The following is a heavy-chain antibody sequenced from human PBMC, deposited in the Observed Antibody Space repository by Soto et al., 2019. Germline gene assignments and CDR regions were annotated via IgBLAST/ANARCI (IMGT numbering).Heavy chain of an antibody. CDR2: VSPHGANT. CDR3: ATEGAKTTWNFDY. CDR1: GFTFGSCG. J-gene: IGHJ4*02. Sequence: XVFLLLSCVASGFTFGSCGMNWVRQAPGKGLEWVAGVSPHGANTYYADSVRGRFIISRDDSRNTVSLDMNSLRGDDSAVYYCATEGAKTTWNFDYWGQGTVVTVSS. V-gene: IGHV3-23*01. D-gene: IGHD1-1*01.